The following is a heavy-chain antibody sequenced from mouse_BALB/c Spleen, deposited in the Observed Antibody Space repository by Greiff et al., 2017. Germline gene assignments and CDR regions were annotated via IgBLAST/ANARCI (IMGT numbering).Heavy chain of an antibody. Sequence: EVQLQQSGAELVRSGASVKLSCTASGFNIKDYYMHWVKQRPEQGLEWIGWIDPENGDTEYAPKFQGKATMTADTSSNTAYLQLSSLTSEDTAVYYCNAWDYDVEWFAYWGQGTLVTVSA. CDR3: NAWDYDVEWFAY. V-gene: IGHV14-4*02. J-gene: IGHJ3*01. D-gene: IGHD2-4*01. CDR1: GFNIKDYY. CDR2: IDPENGDT.